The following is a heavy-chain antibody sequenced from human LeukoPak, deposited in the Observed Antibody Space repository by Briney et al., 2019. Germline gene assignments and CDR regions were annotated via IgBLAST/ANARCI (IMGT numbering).Heavy chain of an antibody. CDR3: ARDGDSTMVRGADNWFDP. CDR2: IYYSGST. V-gene: IGHV4-59*01. J-gene: IGHJ5*02. CDR1: GGSISSYY. Sequence: SETLSLTCTVSGGSISSYYWSWIRQPPGKGLEWIGYIYYSGSTNYNPPLKSRVTISVDTSKNQFSLKLSSVTAADTAVYYCARDGDSTMVRGADNWFDPWGQGTLVTVSS. D-gene: IGHD3-10*01.